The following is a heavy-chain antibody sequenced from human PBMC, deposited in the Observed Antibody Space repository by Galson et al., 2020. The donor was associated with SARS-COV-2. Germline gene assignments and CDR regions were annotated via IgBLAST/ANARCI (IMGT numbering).Heavy chain of an antibody. V-gene: IGHV2-70*01. CDR3: ARMLVAGMCYYYCYYGRDV. CDR2: IDWDDDK. CDR1: GFSLSTSGMC. D-gene: IGHD6-19*01. Sequence: SGPTLVKPTQTLTLTCTFSGFSLSTSGMCVSWIRQPPGKALEWLALIDWDDDKYYSTSLKTRLTISKDTSKNQVVLTMTNMDPVDTATYYCARMLVAGMCYYYCYYGRDVWGQGTTVTVSS. J-gene: IGHJ6*02.